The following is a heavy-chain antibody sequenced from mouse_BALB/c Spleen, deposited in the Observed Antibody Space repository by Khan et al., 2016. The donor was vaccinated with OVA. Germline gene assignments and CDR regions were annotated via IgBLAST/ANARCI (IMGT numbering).Heavy chain of an antibody. CDR2: IRYDGNS. D-gene: IGHD3-1*01. CDR3: ARGGSSGPAWFTY. J-gene: IGHJ3*01. CDR1: GYSITSGYF. Sequence: EVQLVESGPGLVKPSQSLSLTCSVTGYSITSGYFWNWIRQFPGNNLEWMGYIRYDGNSDYNPSLKNRISITRDTSKNQFFLKLHSVTPEDTATYYCARGGSSGPAWFTYWGQGTLVTVSA. V-gene: IGHV3-6*02.